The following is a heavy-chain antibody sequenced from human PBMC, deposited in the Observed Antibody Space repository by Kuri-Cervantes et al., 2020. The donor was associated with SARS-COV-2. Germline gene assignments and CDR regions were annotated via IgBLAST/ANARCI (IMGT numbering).Heavy chain of an antibody. J-gene: IGHJ4*02. CDR1: GGSFSGYY. V-gene: IGHV3-23*03. CDR2: IYSGGSST. D-gene: IGHD2-21*01. CDR3: AKDGDPDY. Sequence: GGSLRLSCAVYGGSFSGYYWSWVRQAPGKGLEWVSVIYSGGSSTYYADSVKGRFTISRDNSKNTLYLQMNSLRAEDTAVYYCAKDGDPDYWGQGTLVTVSS.